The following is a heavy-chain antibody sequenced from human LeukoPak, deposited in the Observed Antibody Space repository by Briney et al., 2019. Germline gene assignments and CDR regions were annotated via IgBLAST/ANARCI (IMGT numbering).Heavy chain of an antibody. J-gene: IGHJ4*02. D-gene: IGHD3-22*01. V-gene: IGHV4-34*01. CDR1: GGSFSGYY. CDR2: INHSGST. CDR3: ARGRGRYYYDSSGYYY. Sequence: SETLSLTCAVYGGSFSGYYWSWIRQPPGKGLEWIGEINHSGSTNYNPSLKSRVTVSVDTSKNQFSLKLSSVTAADTAVYYCARGRGRYYYDSSGYYYWGQGTLVTVSS.